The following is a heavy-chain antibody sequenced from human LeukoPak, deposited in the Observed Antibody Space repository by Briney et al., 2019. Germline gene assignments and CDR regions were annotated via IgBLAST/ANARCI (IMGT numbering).Heavy chain of an antibody. D-gene: IGHD2-2*02. CDR3: ARGIPLGY. Sequence: GGSLRLSCAASGFTFSSYSMKWVRQAPGKGLEWDSSISSSSSYIYQADSVKGRFTISRDNAKNSLYLQMNSLRAEDTAVYYCARGIPLGYWGQGNLVTVSS. CDR1: GFTFSSYS. V-gene: IGHV3-21*01. J-gene: IGHJ4*02. CDR2: ISSSSSYI.